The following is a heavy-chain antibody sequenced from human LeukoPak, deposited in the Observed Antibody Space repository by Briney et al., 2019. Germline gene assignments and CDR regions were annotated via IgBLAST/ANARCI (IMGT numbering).Heavy chain of an antibody. CDR1: GFTFSTFT. J-gene: IGHJ5*02. CDR3: VKGGWFDN. Sequence: GGSLRLSCAASGFTFSTFTMNWARQPPGKGLEWVSKISDSGDTTYYADSVKGRFTISRDNSKNTLYLQMNSLRAEDTALYFCVKGGWFDNWGQGAQVTVSS. V-gene: IGHV3-23*01. CDR2: ISDSGDTT.